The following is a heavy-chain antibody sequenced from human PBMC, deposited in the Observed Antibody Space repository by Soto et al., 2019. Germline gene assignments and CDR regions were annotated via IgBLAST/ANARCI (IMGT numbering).Heavy chain of an antibody. J-gene: IGHJ4*01. D-gene: IGHD3-10*01. CDR2: ISGSGDGT. CDR1: GFNLSVYA. V-gene: IGHV3-23*01. Sequence: PGGSLRLSCVASGFNLSVYAMGWVRLAPGKGLEWVSSISGSGDGTYYADSVKGRFTISRDNSKSTLFLQMNSLRAEDTAVYYCARDSGYGSGASVTHYLDYWGHGTLVTVSS. CDR3: ARDSGYGSGASVTHYLDY.